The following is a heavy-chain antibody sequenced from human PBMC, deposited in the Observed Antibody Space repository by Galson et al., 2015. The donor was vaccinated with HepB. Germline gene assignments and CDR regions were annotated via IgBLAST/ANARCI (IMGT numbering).Heavy chain of an antibody. D-gene: IGHD5-12*01. V-gene: IGHV4-34*01. CDR3: ARGTSLVATNHDAFDI. Sequence: SETLSLTCAVYGGSFSGYYWSWIRQPPGKGLEWIGEINHSGSTNYNPSLKSRVTISVDTSKNQFSLKLSSVTAADTAVYYCARGTSLVATNHDAFDIWGQGTMVTVSS. CDR1: GGSFSGYY. CDR2: INHSGST. J-gene: IGHJ3*02.